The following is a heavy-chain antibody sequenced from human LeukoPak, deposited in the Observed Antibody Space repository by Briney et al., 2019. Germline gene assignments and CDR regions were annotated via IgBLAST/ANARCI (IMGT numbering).Heavy chain of an antibody. J-gene: IGHJ4*02. CDR3: TKDRRGPAAGTWYFDS. V-gene: IGHV3-23*01. Sequence: GGSLRLPCVASGFTFSSTTMGWVRQAPGRGLEWVTSITAIDGRTYYADSVRGRFTISRDNSKNTVYLQLNSLRAGDTAIYYCTKDRRGPAAGTWYFDSWGQGTLVTVSS. CDR2: ITAIDGRT. D-gene: IGHD6-13*01. CDR1: GFTFSSTT.